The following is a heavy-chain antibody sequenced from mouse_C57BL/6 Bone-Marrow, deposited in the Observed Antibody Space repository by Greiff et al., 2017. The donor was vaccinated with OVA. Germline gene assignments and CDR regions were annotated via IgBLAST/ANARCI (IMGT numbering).Heavy chain of an antibody. CDR3: AKFYYYGSSSYYFDY. CDR2: IHPNSGST. D-gene: IGHD1-1*01. J-gene: IGHJ2*01. CDR1: GYTFTSYW. V-gene: IGHV1-64*01. Sequence: QVQLQQPGAELVKPGASVKLSCKASGYTFTSYWMHWVKQRPGQGLEWIGMIHPNSGSTNYNEKFKSKATLTVDKSSSKAYMQLSSLTSEDSAVYYCAKFYYYGSSSYYFDYWGQGTTLTVSS.